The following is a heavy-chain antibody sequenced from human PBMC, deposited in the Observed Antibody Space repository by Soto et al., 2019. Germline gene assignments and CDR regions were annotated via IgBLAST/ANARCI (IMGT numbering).Heavy chain of an antibody. D-gene: IGHD2-2*02. Sequence: EVQLVESGGGLVKPGGSLRLSCATSGFTFSSYNMNWVRQAPGKGLEWVASISSNSNIDFADSVKGRFTISRDNTKNSLYLQMNGLRAEDTAMYYCARGGRIPRDNWSDPWGQGTLVTVSA. CDR3: ARGGRIPRDNWSDP. CDR2: ISSNSNI. J-gene: IGHJ5*02. V-gene: IGHV3-21*02. CDR1: GFTFSSYN.